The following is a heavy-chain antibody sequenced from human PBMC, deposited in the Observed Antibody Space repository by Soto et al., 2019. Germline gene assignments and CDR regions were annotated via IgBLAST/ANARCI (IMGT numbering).Heavy chain of an antibody. V-gene: IGHV3-11*06. CDR1: GFSFSDNY. Sequence: GGSLRLSCTASGFSFSDNYMSWIRQAPGKGLEWLSYISSSTFYTNYADSVKGRFTISRDNDKKSLFLQMNSLRVEDTAVYYCAREAPGSYGHNSSSWYPFDYWGQGTLVTGSS. D-gene: IGHD6-13*01. CDR3: AREAPGSYGHNSSSWYPFDY. J-gene: IGHJ4*02. CDR2: ISSSTFYT.